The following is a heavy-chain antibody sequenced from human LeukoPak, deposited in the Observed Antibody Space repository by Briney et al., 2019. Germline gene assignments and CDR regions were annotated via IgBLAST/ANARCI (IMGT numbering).Heavy chain of an antibody. Sequence: SQTLSLTCTVSGGSISSGSYYWRWLRQPAGKGLEWIGRIYTSGSTNYNPSLKSRVTISVDTSKNQFSLKLSSVTAADTAVYYCARADGSGWSFGVDYWGQGTLVTVSS. D-gene: IGHD6-19*01. J-gene: IGHJ4*02. CDR2: IYTSGST. V-gene: IGHV4-61*02. CDR3: ARADGSGWSFGVDY. CDR1: GGSISSGSYY.